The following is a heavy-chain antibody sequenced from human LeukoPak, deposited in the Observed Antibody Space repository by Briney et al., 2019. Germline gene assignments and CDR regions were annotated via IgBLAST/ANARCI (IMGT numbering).Heavy chain of an antibody. CDR3: ARDRGIAGPLI. J-gene: IGHJ3*02. V-gene: IGHV3-30-3*01. Sequence: GGSLRLSYAASGFTFSSYAMHWVRQAPGRGLEWVAVISYDGSNKYYADSVKGRFTISRDNSKNTLYLQMNSLRAEDTAVYYCARDRGIAGPLIWGQGTMVTVSS. CDR2: ISYDGSNK. D-gene: IGHD6-13*01. CDR1: GFTFSSYA.